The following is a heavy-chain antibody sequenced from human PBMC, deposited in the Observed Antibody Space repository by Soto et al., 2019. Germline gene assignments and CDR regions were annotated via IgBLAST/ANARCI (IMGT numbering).Heavy chain of an antibody. CDR1: GFTFSSYG. V-gene: IGHV3-33*01. D-gene: IGHD4-17*01. CDR3: ARDPYGGNPSPYYYYYYGMDV. J-gene: IGHJ6*02. Sequence: GGSLRLSCAASGFTFSSYGMHWVRQAPGKGLEWVAVIWYDGSNKYYADSVKGRFTISRDNSKNTLYLQMNSLRAEDTAVYYCARDPYGGNPSPYYYYYYGMDVWGQGTTVTVSS. CDR2: IWYDGSNK.